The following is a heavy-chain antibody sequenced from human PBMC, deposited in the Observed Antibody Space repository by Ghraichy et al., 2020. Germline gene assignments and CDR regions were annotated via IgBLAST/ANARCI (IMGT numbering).Heavy chain of an antibody. CDR3: ARDRRIAAAGDYYYYGMDV. Sequence: GGSLRLSCAASGFTFSSYDMHWVRQATGKGLEWVSAIGTAGDPYYPGSVKGRFTISRENAKNSLSLQMNSLRAGDTAVYYCARDRRIAAAGDYYYYGMDVWGQGTTVTVSS. J-gene: IGHJ6*02. V-gene: IGHV3-13*05. CDR1: GFTFSSYD. CDR2: IGTAGDP. D-gene: IGHD6-13*01.